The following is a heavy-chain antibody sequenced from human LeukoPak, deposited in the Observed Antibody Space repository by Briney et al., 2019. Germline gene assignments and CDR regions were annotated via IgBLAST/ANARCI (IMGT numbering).Heavy chain of an antibody. J-gene: IGHJ3*02. V-gene: IGHV1-18*04. D-gene: IGHD6-13*01. Sequence: GASVKVSCKASGHTFTGYYVYWVRQAPGQGLEWMGWVSGYNDNTNYAQNLQGRVTMTTDTSTSTAYMELRSPRSDDTAVYYCARGRYPHTSSWYGDAFDIWGQGTMVTVSS. CDR1: GHTFTGYY. CDR2: VSGYNDNT. CDR3: ARGRYPHTSSWYGDAFDI.